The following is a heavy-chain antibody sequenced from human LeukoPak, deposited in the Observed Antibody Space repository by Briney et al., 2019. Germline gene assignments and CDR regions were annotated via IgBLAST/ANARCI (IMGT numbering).Heavy chain of an antibody. D-gene: IGHD6-13*01. Sequence: GASVKVSCKVSGYTLTELSMHWVRQAPGKGLEWMGGFDPEDGETNYAQKFQGRVTMTEDTTRNTAYMELSSLRSEDTAVYFCATSPHIAADGTCDYWGQGTLVTVSS. CDR1: GYTLTELS. V-gene: IGHV1-24*01. CDR3: ATSPHIAADGTCDY. J-gene: IGHJ4*02. CDR2: FDPEDGET.